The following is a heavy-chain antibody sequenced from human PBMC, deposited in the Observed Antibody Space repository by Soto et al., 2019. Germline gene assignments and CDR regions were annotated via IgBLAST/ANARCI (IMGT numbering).Heavy chain of an antibody. V-gene: IGHV3-23*01. J-gene: IGHJ4*01. CDR2: IDGGGGST. CDR3: ARRVSVRPHSPPFDY. D-gene: IGHD2-15*01. Sequence: EVQLLESGGGLVQRGGSLRLSCAASGFTFSGYVLSWVRQTPGKGLEWVSTIDGGGGSTLYAASVKGRFAISRVYSEAALSVHMSRLTAEETDVYYCARRVSVRPHSPPFDYWGDGTLVTVSS. CDR1: GFTFSGYV.